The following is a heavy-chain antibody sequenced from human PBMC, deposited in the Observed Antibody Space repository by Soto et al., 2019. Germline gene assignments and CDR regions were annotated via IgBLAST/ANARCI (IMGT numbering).Heavy chain of an antibody. CDR3: AKLRFLEWKYYYGMDV. CDR2: ISWNSGSI. J-gene: IGHJ6*02. CDR1: GFTFDDYA. Sequence: GGSLRLSCAASGFTFDDYAMHWVRQAPGKGLEWVSGISWNSGSIGYADSVKGRFTISRDNSKNTLYLQMNSLRAEDTAVYYCAKLRFLEWKYYYGMDVWGQGTTVTVSS. D-gene: IGHD3-3*01. V-gene: IGHV3-9*01.